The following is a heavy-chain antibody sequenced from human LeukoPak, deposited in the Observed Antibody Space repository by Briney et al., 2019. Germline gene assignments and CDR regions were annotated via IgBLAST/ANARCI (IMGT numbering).Heavy chain of an antibody. V-gene: IGHV4-59*01. D-gene: IGHD6-19*01. Sequence: SETLSLTCTVSGGSINNYYWSWIRQSPGKGLEWIGYIYYGVSTNYNPSLKSRVTISVDTSKNQFSLKLSSVTAVDTAVYYCAREQSSSGWRKVGSDYWGQGTLVTVSS. CDR3: AREQSSSGWRKVGSDY. CDR1: GGSINNYY. J-gene: IGHJ4*02. CDR2: IYYGVST.